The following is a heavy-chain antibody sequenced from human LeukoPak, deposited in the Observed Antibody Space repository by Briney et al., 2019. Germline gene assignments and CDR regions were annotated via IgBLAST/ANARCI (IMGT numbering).Heavy chain of an antibody. CDR1: GFTFSDYA. J-gene: IGHJ4*02. CDR2: IDGGGGDP. D-gene: IGHD4-17*01. Sequence: GGSLRLSCEASGFTFSDYAMSWVRQAPGKGLEWVSSIDGGGGDPWYANSAKGRFTVSRDNSGNTLYLQMTALRAEDTAVYCCAARRPHYGDYVYWGLGTLVTVSS. V-gene: IGHV3-23*01. CDR3: AARRPHYGDYVY.